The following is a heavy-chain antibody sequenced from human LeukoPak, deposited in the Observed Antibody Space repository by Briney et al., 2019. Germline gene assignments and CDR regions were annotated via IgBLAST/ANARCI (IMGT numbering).Heavy chain of an antibody. Sequence: GGSLRLSCAASGFTFSSYAMSWVRQAPGKGLEWVSAISGRGGSTYYADSVKGRFTISRVNSKNTLYLQMNSLRTEDTAVYYCAKARNYDSSGCFDYWGQGTLVTVSS. CDR1: GFTFSSYA. CDR2: ISGRGGST. D-gene: IGHD3-22*01. J-gene: IGHJ4*02. V-gene: IGHV3-23*01. CDR3: AKARNYDSSGCFDY.